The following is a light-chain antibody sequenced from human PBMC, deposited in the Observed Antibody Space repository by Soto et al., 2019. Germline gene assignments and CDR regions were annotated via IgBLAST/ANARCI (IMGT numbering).Light chain of an antibody. Sequence: QSVLTQPASVSGSPGQSITISCTGTSSDFGGYNYVSWYQHHPGKAPKRMIHDVSNRPSGVSNRFSGSKSGNTASLTISGLQAEDEADYYCSSYIPNNSTYVFGTGTKVTVL. V-gene: IGLV2-14*03. J-gene: IGLJ1*01. CDR1: SSDFGGYNY. CDR2: DVS. CDR3: SSYIPNNSTYV.